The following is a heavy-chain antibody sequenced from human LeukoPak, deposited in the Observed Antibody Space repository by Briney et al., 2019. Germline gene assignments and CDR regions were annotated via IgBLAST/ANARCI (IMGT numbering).Heavy chain of an antibody. CDR1: GFTFSSYS. Sequence: GGSLRLSCAASGFTFSSYSMNWVRQAPGKGLEWVSYISSSSSTIYYADSVKGRFTISRDNAKNSLYLQMNSLRAKDTAVYYCARDGGDIVVVPAAFFDYWGQGTLVTVSS. V-gene: IGHV3-48*01. CDR2: ISSSSSTI. J-gene: IGHJ4*02. D-gene: IGHD2-2*01. CDR3: ARDGGDIVVVPAAFFDY.